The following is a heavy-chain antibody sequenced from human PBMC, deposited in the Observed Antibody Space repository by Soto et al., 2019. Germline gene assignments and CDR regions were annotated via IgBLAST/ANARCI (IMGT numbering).Heavy chain of an antibody. V-gene: IGHV4-4*07. D-gene: IGHD2-8*01. CDR3: AGVVQTKTRYYYYGMDV. J-gene: IGHJ6*02. Sequence: LSLTCTVSGGSISSYYWSWIRQPAGKGLEWIGRIYTSGSTNYNPSPKSRVTMSVDTSKNQFSLKLSSVTAADTAVYYCAGVVQTKTRYYYYGMDVWGQGTTVTVSS. CDR2: IYTSGST. CDR1: GGSISSYY.